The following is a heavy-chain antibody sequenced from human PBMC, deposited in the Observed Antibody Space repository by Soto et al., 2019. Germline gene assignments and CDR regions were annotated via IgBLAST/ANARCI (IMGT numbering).Heavy chain of an antibody. CDR1: GYTFTGYY. CDR2: LNPNSGGT. V-gene: IGHV1-2*04. Sequence: ASVKVSCKASGYTFTGYYMHWVRQSPGQGLAWMGWLNPNSGGTNYAQKFQGWVTMTRDTSISTAYMELSRLRSDDTAVYYCARDRRLITYDFWSGPSYNWFDPWGQGTMVTVSS. CDR3: ARDRRLITYDFWSGPSYNWFDP. J-gene: IGHJ5*02. D-gene: IGHD3-3*01.